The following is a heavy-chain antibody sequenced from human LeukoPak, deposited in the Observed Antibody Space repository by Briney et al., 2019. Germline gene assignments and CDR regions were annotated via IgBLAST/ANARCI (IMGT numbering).Heavy chain of an antibody. D-gene: IGHD4-17*01. CDR2: IKSKTDGGTT. J-gene: IGHJ3*02. V-gene: IGHV3-15*05. Sequence: PGGSLRLSCAASEFTFNNAWMSWVRQAPGKGLEWVGRIKSKTDGGTTDYAAPVKGRFTISRDDSKNTLYLKMNSLKAEDTAVYYCAGIIYGDYDTQAFDIWGQGTMVTVSS. CDR3: AGIIYGDYDTQAFDI. CDR1: EFTFNNAW.